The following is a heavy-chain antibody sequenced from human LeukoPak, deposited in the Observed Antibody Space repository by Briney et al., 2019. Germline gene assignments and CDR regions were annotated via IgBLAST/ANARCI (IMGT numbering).Heavy chain of an antibody. CDR1: GFTFSSYA. J-gene: IGHJ6*03. Sequence: TGGSLRLSCAASGFTFSSYAMHWVRQAPGKGLEWVAVISYDGSNKYYADSVKGRFTISRDNSKNTLYLQMNSLRAEDTAVYYCANLPQPRWTGYYYMDVWGKGTTVTVSS. CDR3: ANLPQPRWTGYYYMDV. CDR2: ISYDGSNK. D-gene: IGHD3/OR15-3a*01. V-gene: IGHV3-30-3*01.